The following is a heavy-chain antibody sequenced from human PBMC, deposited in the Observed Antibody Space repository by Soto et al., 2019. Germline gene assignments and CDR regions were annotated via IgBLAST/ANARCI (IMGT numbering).Heavy chain of an antibody. CDR1: GFNFENYA. Sequence: EVQLVESGGGLVQPDRPLRLSCEASGFNFENYAMHWVRQVPGKGVEWVSAISWNSGQLDYADSVRGRFTISRDNGKNSLYLEMNSLRPDDTALYFCAKDKSTGEYSYYRYMDVWGRGTTVIVSS. D-gene: IGHD4-17*01. V-gene: IGHV3-9*01. J-gene: IGHJ6*03. CDR3: AKDKSTGEYSYYRYMDV. CDR2: ISWNSGQL.